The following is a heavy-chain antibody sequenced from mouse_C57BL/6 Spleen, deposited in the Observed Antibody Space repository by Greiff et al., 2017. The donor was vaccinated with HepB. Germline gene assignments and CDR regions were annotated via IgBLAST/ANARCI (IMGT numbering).Heavy chain of an antibody. V-gene: IGHV3-6*01. D-gene: IGHD1-1*01. J-gene: IGHJ4*01. CDR1: GYSITSGYY. Sequence: VQLKESGPGLVKPSQSLSLTCSVTGYSITSGYYWNWIRQFPGNKLEWMGYISYDGSNNYNPSLKNRISITRDTSKNQFFLKLNSVTTEDTATYYCARSPITTVVARDAMDYWGQGTSVTVSS. CDR2: ISYDGSN. CDR3: ARSPITTVVARDAMDY.